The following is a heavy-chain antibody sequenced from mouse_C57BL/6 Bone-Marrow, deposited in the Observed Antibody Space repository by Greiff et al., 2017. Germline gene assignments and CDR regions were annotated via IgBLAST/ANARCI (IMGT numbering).Heavy chain of an antibody. Sequence: EVKVEESGGGLVKPGGSLKLSCAASGFTFSDYGMHWVRQAPEKGLEWVAYISSGSSTIYYADTVKGRFTISRDNAKNTLFLQMTSLRSEDTAMYYCAKGGYDYDVYFDYWGQGTTLTVSS. V-gene: IGHV5-17*01. J-gene: IGHJ2*01. D-gene: IGHD2-4*01. CDR2: ISSGSSTI. CDR1: GFTFSDYG. CDR3: AKGGYDYDVYFDY.